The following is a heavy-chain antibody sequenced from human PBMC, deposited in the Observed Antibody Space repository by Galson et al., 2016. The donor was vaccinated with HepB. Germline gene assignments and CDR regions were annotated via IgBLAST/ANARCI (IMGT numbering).Heavy chain of an antibody. J-gene: IGHJ4*02. CDR1: GYSFTNYW. V-gene: IGHV5-51*01. CDR3: ARPPYSGYDPPYYFDF. Sequence: QSGAEVKKPGESLKISCKGSGYSFTNYWVGWVRQMPGKGLEWMGLIYPGDSYTRYSPSFQGQVIISADKSINTAYLQWSSLKASDTAMSYCARPPYSGYDPPYYFDFWGQGTLVTVSS. D-gene: IGHD5-12*01. CDR2: IYPGDSYT.